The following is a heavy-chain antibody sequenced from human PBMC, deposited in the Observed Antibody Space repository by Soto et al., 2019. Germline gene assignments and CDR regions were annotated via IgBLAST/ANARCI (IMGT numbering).Heavy chain of an antibody. V-gene: IGHV1-46*03. Sequence: ASVKVSCKASGYTFTSYYMHWVRQAPGQGLEWMGIINPSGGSTSYAQKFQGRVTMTRDTSTSTVYMELSSLRSEDTAVYYSARDPLTGYSSSSQNWFDPWGQGTLVTVSS. CDR2: INPSGGST. CDR3: ARDPLTGYSSSSQNWFDP. J-gene: IGHJ5*02. CDR1: GYTFTSYY. D-gene: IGHD6-6*01.